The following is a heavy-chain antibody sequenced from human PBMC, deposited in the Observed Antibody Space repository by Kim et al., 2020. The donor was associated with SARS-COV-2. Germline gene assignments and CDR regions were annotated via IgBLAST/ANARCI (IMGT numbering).Heavy chain of an antibody. J-gene: IGHJ2*01. V-gene: IGHV3-23*01. CDR3: AKAPFGELGWYFDL. D-gene: IGHD3-10*01. CDR1: GFTFSSYG. CDR2: ISGRGTST. Sequence: GGSLRLSCAASGFTFSSYGMSWVRLAPGKGLEWVSSISGRGTSTKYADSVKGRFTNSRDNPKDTLYLQMNSLRAEDTAVYYCAKAPFGELGWYFDLWGRGTLVIVS.